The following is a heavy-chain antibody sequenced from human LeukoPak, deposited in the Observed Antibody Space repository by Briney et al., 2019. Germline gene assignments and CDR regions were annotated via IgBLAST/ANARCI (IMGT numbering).Heavy chain of an antibody. D-gene: IGHD4/OR15-4a*01. Sequence: ASVKVSCKASGCTFTSYGISWVRQAPGQGLEWMGWISAYNGNTNYAQKLQGRVTMTTDTSTSTAYMELRSLRPDDTAVYYCARDRGAPIYGMDVWGQGTTVTVSS. J-gene: IGHJ6*02. CDR1: GCTFTSYG. V-gene: IGHV1-18*01. CDR3: ARDRGAPIYGMDV. CDR2: ISAYNGNT.